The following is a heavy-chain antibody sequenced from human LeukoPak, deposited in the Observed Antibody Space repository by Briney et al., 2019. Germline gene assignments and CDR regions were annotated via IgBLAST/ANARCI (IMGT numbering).Heavy chain of an antibody. Sequence: GASVKVSCKASGYTFTSYGISWVRQAPGQGLEWMGWISAYNGNTNYAQKLQGRVTMTTDTSTSTAYMELRGLRSDDTAVYYCARDRETWHGLRYFDYWGQGTLVTVSS. D-gene: IGHD1-26*01. V-gene: IGHV1-18*01. CDR3: ARDRETWHGLRYFDY. CDR1: GYTFTSYG. CDR2: ISAYNGNT. J-gene: IGHJ4*02.